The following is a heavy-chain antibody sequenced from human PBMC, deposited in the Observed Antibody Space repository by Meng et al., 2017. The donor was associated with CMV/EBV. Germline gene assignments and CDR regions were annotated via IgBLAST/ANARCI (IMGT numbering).Heavy chain of an antibody. V-gene: IGHV3-74*01. Sequence: EVQLVESGGGLIQPGGSLGLSCEDSGFTFSNYWMHWVRQVPGEGLVWVTRINEDGRITSYADSVKGRFTISRDNARNTLYLQMNSLRADDSAVYYCARDLSGSRDYWGRGTLVTVSS. CDR3: ARDLSGSRDY. J-gene: IGHJ4*02. CDR1: GFTFSNYW. CDR2: INEDGRIT. D-gene: IGHD1-26*01.